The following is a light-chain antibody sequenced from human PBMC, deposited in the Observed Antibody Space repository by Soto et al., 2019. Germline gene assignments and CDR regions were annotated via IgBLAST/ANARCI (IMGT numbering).Light chain of an antibody. J-gene: IGKJ1*01. CDR2: GAS. V-gene: IGKV3-20*01. CDR3: QQYGSSSWT. CDR1: QSVSSTY. Sequence: EIVLTQSPGTLSLSPGERATLSCRASQSVSSTYFAWYQQRFGQAPRLLIYGASTRATGIPDRFSGSGSGTDFTLTISRLELEDFAVYYCQQYGSSSWTFGQGTKVEI.